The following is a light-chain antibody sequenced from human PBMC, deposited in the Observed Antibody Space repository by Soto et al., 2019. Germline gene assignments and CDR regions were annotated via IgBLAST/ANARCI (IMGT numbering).Light chain of an antibody. CDR1: QSVSSSY. V-gene: IGKV3D-20*01. J-gene: IGKJ2*01. CDR2: DAS. Sequence: EIVLTQSPATLSLSPGERATLSCRASQSVSSSYLAWYQQKPGLAPRLLIYDASSRATGIPDRFSGSGSGTDFTLPISRLEPEDFAVYYCQQYGSSPYTFGQGTKLEIK. CDR3: QQYGSSPYT.